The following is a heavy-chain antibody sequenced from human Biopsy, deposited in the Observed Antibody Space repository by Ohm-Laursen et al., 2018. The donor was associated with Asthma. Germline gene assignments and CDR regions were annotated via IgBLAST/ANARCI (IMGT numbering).Heavy chain of an antibody. CDR1: GFSFSHHS. CDR2: ISGNSQYI. D-gene: IGHD6-19*01. V-gene: IGHV3-21*01. J-gene: IGHJ4*02. CDR3: ATDSSGWF. Sequence: SLRLSCSASGFSFSHHSMNWVRQAPGKGLEWVSCISGNSQYIYFADSVKSRFTISRDNAKNSLYLHMNDLSADDSGVYYCATDSSGWFWGPGTVVAVSS.